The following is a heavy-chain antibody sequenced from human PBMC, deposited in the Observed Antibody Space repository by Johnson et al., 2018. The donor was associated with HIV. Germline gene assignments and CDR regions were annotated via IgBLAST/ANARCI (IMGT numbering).Heavy chain of an antibody. V-gene: IGHV3-74*01. CDR3: SKDLGGESENEEWASDYYDFGRHIPGPEPRAVLGAFDI. CDR1: GFTFSDYG. Sequence: VQLVESGGGVVQPGRSLRLSCAASGFTFSDYGMHWVRQAPGKGLVWVSRINNDGSSTTYADSVKGRFTISRDNAKNTLYLQMNSLRAEDTAVYYCSKDLGGESENEEWASDYYDFGRHIPGPEPRAVLGAFDIWGQGTRVTVSS. CDR2: INNDGSST. J-gene: IGHJ3*02. D-gene: IGHD3-3*01.